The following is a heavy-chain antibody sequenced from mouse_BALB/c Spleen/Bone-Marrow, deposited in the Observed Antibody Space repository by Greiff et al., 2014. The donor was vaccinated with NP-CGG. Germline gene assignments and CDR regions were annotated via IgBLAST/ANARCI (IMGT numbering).Heavy chain of an antibody. J-gene: IGHJ2*01. CDR1: GFTFSDAW. CDR2: IRNKAHNHAT. CDR3: TTYYGNY. V-gene: IGHV6-6*01. Sequence: LQQSGGGLVQPGGSMKLSCAASGFTFSDAWMDWVRQSPEKGLEWVAEIRNKAHNHATYYAESVKGRFTISGDDSKSSVYLQMNSLRAEDAGIYYCTTYYGNYWGQGTTLTVSS. D-gene: IGHD2-10*01.